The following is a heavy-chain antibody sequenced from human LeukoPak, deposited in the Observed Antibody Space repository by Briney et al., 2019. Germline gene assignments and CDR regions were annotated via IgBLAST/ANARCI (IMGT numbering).Heavy chain of an antibody. J-gene: IGHJ3*02. CDR1: GFTFSSYW. CDR2: IKQDGSEK. CDR3: AREDYHDAFDI. Sequence: TGGSLRLSCAASGFTFSSYWMSWVRQAPGEGLEWVANIKQDGSEKYYVDFVKGRFTISRDNAKNSLYLQMNSLRAEDTAVYYCAREDYHDAFDIWGQGTMVTVSS. D-gene: IGHD4-11*01. V-gene: IGHV3-7*01.